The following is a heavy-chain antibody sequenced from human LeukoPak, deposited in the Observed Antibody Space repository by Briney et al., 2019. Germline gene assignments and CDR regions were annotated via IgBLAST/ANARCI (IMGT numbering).Heavy chain of an antibody. CDR1: GGTFSSYA. V-gene: IGHV1-69*13. CDR3: ARVYSGYDWKYYYYMDV. J-gene: IGHJ6*03. Sequence: GASVKVSCKASGGTFSSYAISWVRQAPGQGLEWMGGIIPIFGTANYAQKFQGRVTITADESTSTAYMELSSLRSEDTAVYYCARVYSGYDWKYYYYMDVWGKGTTVTVSS. CDR2: IIPIFGTA. D-gene: IGHD5-12*01.